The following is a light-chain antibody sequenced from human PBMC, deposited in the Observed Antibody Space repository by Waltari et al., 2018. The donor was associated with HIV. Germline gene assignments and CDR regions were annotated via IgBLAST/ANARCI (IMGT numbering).Light chain of an antibody. CDR1: SSNIENDN. Sequence: QSVLTQPPSASGAPGQRVTISCSGSSSNIENDNVYWYQQFPGAAPKLLIYKDTPAPSGVPYRFTGSKSCTSASLAIGGLRSDDEAYYYCVGWDSRLRGYVFGAGTKVTVL. CDR3: VGWDSRLRGYV. CDR2: KDT. J-gene: IGLJ1*01. V-gene: IGLV1-47*01.